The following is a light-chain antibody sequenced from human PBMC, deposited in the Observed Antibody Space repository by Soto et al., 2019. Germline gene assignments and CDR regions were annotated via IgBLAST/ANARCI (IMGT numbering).Light chain of an antibody. V-gene: IGLV2-11*01. CDR1: SSDVGGYNY. Sequence: QSALTQPRSVSGSPGQAVTISCTGTSSDVGGYNYVSWYQQHPGKAPKLMIYDVSKRPSGVPDRFSGSKSGNTASLTISGLQAEDEADYYCSSYTMSTTIIFGRGTQLTVL. CDR3: SSYTMSTTII. CDR2: DVS. J-gene: IGLJ2*01.